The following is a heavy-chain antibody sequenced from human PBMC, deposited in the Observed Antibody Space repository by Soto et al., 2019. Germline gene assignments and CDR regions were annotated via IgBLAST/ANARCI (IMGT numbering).Heavy chain of an antibody. V-gene: IGHV4-59*01. CDR1: GGSISSYY. CDR2: IYYSGST. J-gene: IGHJ6*02. CDR3: SRVVVLDYGMDV. Sequence: QVQLQESGPGLVKPSETLSLTCTVSGGSISSYYWSWIRQPPGKGLEWIGYIYYSGSTNYNPSLKSRVTISVDTSKNQFSLKLSSVTAADTAVYYCSRVVVLDYGMDVWGQGTTVTVSS. D-gene: IGHD2-2*01.